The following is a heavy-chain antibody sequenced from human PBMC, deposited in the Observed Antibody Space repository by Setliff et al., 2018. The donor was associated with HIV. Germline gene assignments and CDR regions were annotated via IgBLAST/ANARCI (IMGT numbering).Heavy chain of an antibody. CDR1: GVSITSTNW. CDR2: MYHSGTT. Sequence: SETLSLTCAVSGVSITSTNWWNWVRQSPGKGLEWVGEMYHSGTTNYNPSLTSRVTISVDKSKNQFSLNLTSVTAADTAVYYCAREVVVVTGIWFDPWGQGTLVTVSS. CDR3: AREVVVVTGIWFDP. J-gene: IGHJ5*02. D-gene: IGHD2-21*02. V-gene: IGHV4-4*02.